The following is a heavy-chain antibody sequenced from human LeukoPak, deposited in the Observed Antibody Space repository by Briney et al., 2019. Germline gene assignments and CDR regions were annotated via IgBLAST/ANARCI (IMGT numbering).Heavy chain of an antibody. V-gene: IGHV3-66*01. J-gene: IGHJ2*01. CDR3: AKDLAHWYFDL. Sequence: PGGSLRLSCAASGLTFSGYWLSWVRQAPGKGLEWVSVIYSGGSTYYADSVKGRFTISRDNSKNTVFLQMNSLRAEDTAVYYCAKDLAHWYFDLWGRGTLVTVSS. CDR2: IYSGGST. CDR1: GLTFSGYW.